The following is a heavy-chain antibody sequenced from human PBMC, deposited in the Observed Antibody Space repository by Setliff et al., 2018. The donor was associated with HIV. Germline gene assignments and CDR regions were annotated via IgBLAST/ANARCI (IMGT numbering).Heavy chain of an antibody. CDR1: GGSIRTGDW. J-gene: IGHJ5*02. Sequence: PSETLSLTCAVSGGSIRTGDWWSWVRQSPGKGLEWIGEISHSGRTNYNTSLKSRVTISVDTSKNQFSLKLSSVTAADTAVYYCAREAQYSSSWSGRRVTWFDAWGQGTPVTVPQ. D-gene: IGHD6-13*01. V-gene: IGHV4-4*02. CDR2: ISHSGRT. CDR3: AREAQYSSSWSGRRVTWFDA.